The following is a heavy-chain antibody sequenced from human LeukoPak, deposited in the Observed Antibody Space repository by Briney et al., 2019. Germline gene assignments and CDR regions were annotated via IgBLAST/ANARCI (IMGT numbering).Heavy chain of an antibody. CDR1: GYTFTGYY. Sequence: ASVKVSCTASGYTFTGYYMHWVRQAPGQGLGWMGWFNLNSGGTNYAQKFQVRVTMTRDRSISTPYMELSRLRSDDTAVYYCARGDIVVVPAAKSTRFDPWGQGTLVTVSS. J-gene: IGHJ5*02. V-gene: IGHV1-2*02. D-gene: IGHD2-2*01. CDR3: ARGDIVVVPAAKSTRFDP. CDR2: FNLNSGGT.